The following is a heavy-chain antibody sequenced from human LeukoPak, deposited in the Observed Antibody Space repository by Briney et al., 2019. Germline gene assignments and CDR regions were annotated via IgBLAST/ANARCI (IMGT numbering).Heavy chain of an antibody. D-gene: IGHD3-9*01. CDR1: GFTFSSYE. CDR3: ARDAAPNHYDILTGHYMDV. Sequence: EGSLRLSCAASGFTFSSYEMNWVRQAPGKGLEWVSCISSSSSTIYYADSVKGRFTISRDNAKNSLYLQMNSLRAEDTAVYYCARDAAPNHYDILTGHYMDVWAKGPRSPSP. J-gene: IGHJ6*03. V-gene: IGHV3-48*01. CDR2: ISSSSSTI.